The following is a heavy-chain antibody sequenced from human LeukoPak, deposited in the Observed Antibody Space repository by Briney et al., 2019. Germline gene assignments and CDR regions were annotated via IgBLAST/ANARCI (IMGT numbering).Heavy chain of an antibody. CDR3: ARMTRDGYKMLDY. Sequence: GGSLRLSCAASGFTVSSNHMSWVRQAPGKGLEWVSVTYSGGSTYYADSVKGRFTISRDNSKNTLYLQMNSLRAEDTAVYYCARMTRDGYKMLDYWGQGTLVPVSS. V-gene: IGHV3-66*01. J-gene: IGHJ4*02. CDR2: TYSGGST. D-gene: IGHD5-24*01. CDR1: GFTVSSNH.